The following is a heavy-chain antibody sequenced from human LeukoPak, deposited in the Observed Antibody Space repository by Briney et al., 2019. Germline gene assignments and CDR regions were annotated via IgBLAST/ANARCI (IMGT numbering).Heavy chain of an antibody. CDR1: GGTFSSYA. CDR3: ARLAGYSSGWYRFDY. CDR2: IIPIFGTA. V-gene: IGHV1-69*01. J-gene: IGHJ4*02. Sequence: SVKVSCKASGGTFSSYAISWVRQAPGQGLEWMGGIIPIFGTANYAQKFQGRVTITADESTSTAYMELSSLRSEDTAVYYCARLAGYSSGWYRFDYWGQGTLVTVSS. D-gene: IGHD6-19*01.